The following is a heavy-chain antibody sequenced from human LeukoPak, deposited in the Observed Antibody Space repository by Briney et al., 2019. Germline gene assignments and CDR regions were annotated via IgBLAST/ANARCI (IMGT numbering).Heavy chain of an antibody. V-gene: IGHV3-53*01. CDR3: SAADGGAFDI. J-gene: IGHJ3*02. CDR1: GFTFSSYA. Sequence: GRSLRLSCAASGFTFSSYAMHWVRQAPGKGLEWVSIIYGGGKTYHADSVKGRFTISRDNSKNTLYLQMNSLRAEDTAIYYCSAADGGAFDIWGQGTMVTVSS. D-gene: IGHD3-16*01. CDR2: IYGGGKT.